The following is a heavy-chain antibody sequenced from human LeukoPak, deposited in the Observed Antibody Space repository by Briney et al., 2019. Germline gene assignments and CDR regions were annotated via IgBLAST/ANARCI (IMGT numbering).Heavy chain of an antibody. V-gene: IGHV1-2*06. D-gene: IGHD1-1*01. CDR2: INPRSGGT. J-gene: IGHJ5*02. Sequence: ASVKVSCKASGYTFTGFYIHFVRQAPGQGLEWMGRINPRSGGTTYSQQFQGRVTMTRDTSISTAYMELSRLRSDDTAVYYCARDVPGSIGTTARFDPWGQGTLVTVSS. CDR3: ARDVPGSIGTTARFDP. CDR1: GYTFTGFY.